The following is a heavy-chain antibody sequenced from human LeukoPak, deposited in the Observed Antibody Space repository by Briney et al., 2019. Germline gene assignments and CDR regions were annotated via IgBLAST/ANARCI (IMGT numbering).Heavy chain of an antibody. CDR1: GGSVSSGSYY. V-gene: IGHV4-61*01. J-gene: IGHJ4*02. D-gene: IGHD2-2*01. CDR3: ARWSLVPAAMDY. Sequence: NTSETLSLTCTVSGGSVSSGSYYWSWIRQPPGKGLEWIGYIYYSGSTNYNPSLKSRVTISVDTSKNQFSLKLSSVTAADTAVYYCARWSLVPAAMDYWGQGTLVTVSS. CDR2: IYYSGST.